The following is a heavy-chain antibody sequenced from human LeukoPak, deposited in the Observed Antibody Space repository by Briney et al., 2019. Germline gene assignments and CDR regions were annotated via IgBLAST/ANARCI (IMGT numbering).Heavy chain of an antibody. V-gene: IGHV3-66*02. D-gene: IGHD6-13*01. J-gene: IGHJ5*02. CDR1: GFTVSSNY. CDR3: AGTAAGTRWFDP. Sequence: GGSLRLSCAASGFTVSSNYMSWVRQAPGKGLEWVSVIYSGGSTYYADSVKGRFTISRDNSKNTLYLQMNRLRAEDTAVYYCAGTAAGTRWFDPWGQGTLVTVSS. CDR2: IYSGGST.